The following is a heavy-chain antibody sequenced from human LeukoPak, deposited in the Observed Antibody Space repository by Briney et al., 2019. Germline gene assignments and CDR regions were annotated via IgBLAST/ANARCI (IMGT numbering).Heavy chain of an antibody. J-gene: IGHJ3*02. CDR1: GGTFSSYA. CDR3: ARGKTYKSAFDI. CDR2: IIPIFGTA. Sequence: SVKVSCKASGGTFSSYAISWVRQAPGQGLEWMGGIIPIFGTANYAQKFQGRVTITADESTSTVYMELSSLRSEDTAVYYCARGKTYKSAFDIWGQGTMVTVSS. D-gene: IGHD1-14*01. V-gene: IGHV1-69*01.